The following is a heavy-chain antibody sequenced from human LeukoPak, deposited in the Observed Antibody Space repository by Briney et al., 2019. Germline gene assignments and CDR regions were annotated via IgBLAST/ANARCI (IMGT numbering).Heavy chain of an antibody. V-gene: IGHV4-31*03. J-gene: IGHJ6*02. CDR3: ARDGNVVEYGMDV. Sequence: SETLSLTCTVSGGSISSGGYYWSWIRQHPGKGLEWIGYIYYSGSTYYNPSLKSRVTISVDTSKNQFSLKLSSVTAADTAVYYCARDGNVVEYGMDVWGQGTTVTASS. CDR2: IYYSGST. CDR1: GGSISSGGYY. D-gene: IGHD1-1*01.